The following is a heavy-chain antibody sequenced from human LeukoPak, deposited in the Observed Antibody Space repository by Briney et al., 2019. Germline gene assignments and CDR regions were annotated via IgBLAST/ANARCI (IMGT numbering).Heavy chain of an antibody. D-gene: IGHD6-19*01. CDR1: GYTFASYG. J-gene: IGHJ4*02. CDR3: AREGRRDIAVAGKVDY. V-gene: IGHV1-18*01. Sequence: ASVKVSCKASGYTFASYGISWVRQAPGQGLEWMGWISAYNGNTNYAQKLQGRVTMTTDTSTSTAYMELRSLRSDDTAVYYCAREGRRDIAVAGKVDYWGQGTLVTVSS. CDR2: ISAYNGNT.